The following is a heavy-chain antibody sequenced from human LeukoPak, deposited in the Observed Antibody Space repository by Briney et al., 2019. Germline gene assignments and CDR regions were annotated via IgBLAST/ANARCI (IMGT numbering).Heavy chain of an antibody. V-gene: IGHV4-4*07. CDR1: GGSITGYY. J-gene: IGHJ4*02. CDR2: IYTTEST. D-gene: IGHD6-19*01. Sequence: PSETLSLTCTVSGGSITGYYWNWIRQSAGKGLEWIGRIYTTESTNYNPSLKSRVTMPVDTSNNQFSLKLSSATAADTAVYYCARRDSSGWYFDYWGQGILVTVSS. CDR3: ARRDSSGWYFDY.